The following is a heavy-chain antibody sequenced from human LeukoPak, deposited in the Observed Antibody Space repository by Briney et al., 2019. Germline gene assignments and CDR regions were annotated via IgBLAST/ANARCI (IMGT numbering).Heavy chain of an antibody. CDR1: GFTFSSYA. J-gene: IGHJ4*02. CDR2: ISGSGGST. D-gene: IGHD3-22*01. CDR3: AKDARYYYDSSGYYYGY. Sequence: GGSLRLSCAASGFTFSSYAMSWVRQAPGKGLEWVSAISGSGGSTYYADSVKGRFTISRDNSKNTLYLQMNSLRAEDTAVYYRAKDARYYYDSSGYYYGYWGQGTLVTVSS. V-gene: IGHV3-23*01.